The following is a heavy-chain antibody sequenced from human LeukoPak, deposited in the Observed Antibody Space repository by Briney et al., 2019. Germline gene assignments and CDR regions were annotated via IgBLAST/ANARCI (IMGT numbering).Heavy chain of an antibody. CDR2: MNPNSGNT. CDR1: GYTFTSYD. V-gene: IGHV1-8*01. J-gene: IGHJ6*03. D-gene: IGHD3-10*01. CDR3: ARLGGSGSYYNYYYYYMDV. Sequence: ASVKVSCKASGYTFTSYDINWVRQATGQGLEWMGWMNPNSGNTGYAQKFQGRVTMTRNTSISTAYMELSSLRSEDTAVYYCARLGGSGSYYNYYYYYMDVWGKGTTVTISS.